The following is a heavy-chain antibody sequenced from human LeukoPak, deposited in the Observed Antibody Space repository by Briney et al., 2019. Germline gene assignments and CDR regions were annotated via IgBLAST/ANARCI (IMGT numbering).Heavy chain of an antibody. CDR1: GFTFNNYA. CDR3: ATRGVVIRVILVGFHKEAYYFAS. D-gene: IGHD3-22*01. CDR2: ISGNGGSI. V-gene: IGHV3-9*01. J-gene: IGHJ4*02. Sequence: PGRSLRLSCAASGFTFNNYAMHWVRQAPGKGLEWVSGISGNGGSISYADSVKGRFTISRDNPKTTLYLQMNSLRVEDTAVYFCATRGVVIRVILVGFHKEAYYFASWGQGARVTVPS.